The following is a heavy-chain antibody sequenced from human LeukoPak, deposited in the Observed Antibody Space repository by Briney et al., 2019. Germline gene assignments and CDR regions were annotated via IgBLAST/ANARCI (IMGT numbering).Heavy chain of an antibody. V-gene: IGHV4-39*07. Sequence: SETLSLTCTVSGGSISSTYYWDWIRHPPGKGLEWIGSIYYSGTTYYNPSLKSRVTISVDTSKNQFSLKLSSVTAADTAVYYCARRYCSGGSCYSERGAFDIWGQGTMVTVSS. CDR3: ARRYCSGGSCYSERGAFDI. J-gene: IGHJ3*02. D-gene: IGHD2-15*01. CDR1: GGSISSTYY. CDR2: IYYSGTT.